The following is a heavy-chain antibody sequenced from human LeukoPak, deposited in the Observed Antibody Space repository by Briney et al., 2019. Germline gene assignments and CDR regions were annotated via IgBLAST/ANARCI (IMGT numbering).Heavy chain of an antibody. CDR3: ARTIITMVRGVMNWFDP. V-gene: IGHV7-4-1*02. Sequence: ASVKVSCKASGYTFTSYAMNWVRQAPGQGLEWMGWINTNTGNPTYAQGFTGRFVFSLDTCVSTAYLQISSLKAEDTAVYYCARTIITMVRGVMNWFDPWGQGTLVTVSS. J-gene: IGHJ5*02. CDR1: GYTFTSYA. CDR2: INTNTGNP. D-gene: IGHD3-10*01.